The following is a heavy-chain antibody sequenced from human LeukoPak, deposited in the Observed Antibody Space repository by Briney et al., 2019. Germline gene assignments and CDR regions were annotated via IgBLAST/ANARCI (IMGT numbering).Heavy chain of an antibody. J-gene: IGHJ4*02. Sequence: GGSPKTSCATSGFTFSGSAMHWGPQAPRGGVGGVANIKPDGSATYYVDSVKGRFTISRDNAQSSLSLQMSSLRVEDTAVYYCARWGVNAGLDYWGQGTLVTVSS. V-gene: IGHV3-7*01. CDR1: GFTFSGSA. D-gene: IGHD3-10*01. CDR2: IKPDGSAT. CDR3: ARWGVNAGLDY.